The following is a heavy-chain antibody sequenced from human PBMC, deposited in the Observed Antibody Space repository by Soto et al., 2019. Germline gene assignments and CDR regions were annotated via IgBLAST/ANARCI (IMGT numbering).Heavy chain of an antibody. V-gene: IGHV3-23*01. CDR3: ARDPRYYDSGGYYDY. J-gene: IGHJ4*02. CDR2: VSGSGSTT. CDR1: GFSFTTYA. Sequence: EVQLLESGGGLVQPGGSLRLSCAASGFSFTTYAMGWVRQAPGKGLEWVSAVSGSGSTTYYADSVKGRFIISRNNAKNTAYLYMNSLRAEDTAVYYCARDPRYYDSGGYYDYWGQGTLVTVSS. D-gene: IGHD3-22*01.